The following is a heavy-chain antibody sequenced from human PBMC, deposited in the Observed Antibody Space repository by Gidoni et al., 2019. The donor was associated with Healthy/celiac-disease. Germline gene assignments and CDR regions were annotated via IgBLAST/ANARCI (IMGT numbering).Heavy chain of an antibody. CDR3: AGSGYSYGYLAFDI. CDR1: GFTFRSYA. J-gene: IGHJ3*02. V-gene: IGHV3-30-3*01. Sequence: QVQLVESGGGVVQPGRSLRLSCAASGFTFRSYAMHWVRQAPGKGLEWVAVISYDGSNKYYADSVKGRFTISRDNSKNTLYLQMNSLRAEDTAVYYCAGSGYSYGYLAFDIWGQGTMVTVSS. CDR2: ISYDGSNK. D-gene: IGHD5-18*01.